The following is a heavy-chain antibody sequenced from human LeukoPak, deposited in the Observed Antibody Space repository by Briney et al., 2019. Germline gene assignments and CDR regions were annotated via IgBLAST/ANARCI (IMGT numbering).Heavy chain of an antibody. V-gene: IGHV3-30*18. Sequence: GGSLRLSCAASGFTFSSYGMHWVRQAPGKGLDWVAVISYDGSNKYYADSVKGRLTISRDNSKNTLYLQMNSLRAEDTAVYYCAKYRSVPREAAAPGYFDYWGQGTLVTVSS. CDR2: ISYDGSNK. CDR3: AKYRSVPREAAAPGYFDY. CDR1: GFTFSSYG. J-gene: IGHJ4*02. D-gene: IGHD6-13*01.